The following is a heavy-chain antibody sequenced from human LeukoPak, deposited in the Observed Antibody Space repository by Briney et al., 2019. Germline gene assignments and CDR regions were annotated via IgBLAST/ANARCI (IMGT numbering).Heavy chain of an antibody. CDR1: GFTFSSYG. D-gene: IGHD6-19*01. CDR2: IRYDGSNK. CDR3: AKCYWQWLVPDY. J-gene: IGHJ4*02. V-gene: IGHV3-30*02. Sequence: GGSLRLSCAASGFTFSSYGMHWVRQAPAKGLEWVAFIRYDGSNKYYADSVKGRFTISRDNSKNTLYLQMNSLRAEDTAVYYCAKCYWQWLVPDYWGQGTLVTVSS.